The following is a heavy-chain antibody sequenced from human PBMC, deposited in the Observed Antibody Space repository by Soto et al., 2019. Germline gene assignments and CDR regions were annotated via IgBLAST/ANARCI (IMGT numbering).Heavy chain of an antibody. J-gene: IGHJ4*02. V-gene: IGHV4-59*01. CDR1: GGSISRYY. D-gene: IGHD5-18*01. CDR3: ARAGYSYGFGYYYDY. Sequence: PSETRSLTCTVSGGSISRYYWSWIRQPPGKGLEWIGYIYYDGSTNYSPSLKSRVTISVDTSKNQFSLRLSSVTAADTAVYYCARAGYSYGFGYYYDYWGQGTLVTVSS. CDR2: IYYDGST.